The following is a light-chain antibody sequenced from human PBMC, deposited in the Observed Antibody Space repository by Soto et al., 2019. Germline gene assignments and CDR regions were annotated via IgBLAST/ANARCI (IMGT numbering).Light chain of an antibody. CDR1: ESVVSN. J-gene: IGKJ1*01. CDR3: QKFNKWTWT. CDR2: DAS. V-gene: IGKV3-15*01. Sequence: EIVMTQSPVTLSVSPGERATLSCRDSESVVSNLAWYQQKPGQPPRIIIYDASMRETGVPPRFSGSGSGTEFTLTISNLQSEDFAIYFCQKFNKWTWTFGQGTKVDIK.